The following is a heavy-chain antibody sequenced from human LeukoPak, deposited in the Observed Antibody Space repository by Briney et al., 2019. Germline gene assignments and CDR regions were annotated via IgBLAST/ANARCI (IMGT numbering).Heavy chain of an antibody. D-gene: IGHD3-10*01. CDR1: GFTFSSYA. J-gene: IGHJ4*02. Sequence: PGGSLRLSCAASGFTFSSYAMSWVRQAPGKGLEWVSAISGSGGSTYYADSVKGRFTISRDNSKNTLYLQMNSLRAEDTAVYYCAEELLWFGELFQKVRGAYGYWGQGTLVTVSS. V-gene: IGHV3-23*01. CDR3: AEELLWFGELFQKVRGAYGY. CDR2: ISGSGGST.